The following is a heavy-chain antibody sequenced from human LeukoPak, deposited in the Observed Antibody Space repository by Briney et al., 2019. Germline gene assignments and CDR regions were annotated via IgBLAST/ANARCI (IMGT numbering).Heavy chain of an antibody. Sequence: GGSLRLSCAASGNYWMHWVRQAPGKGLVWVSHINSDGSWTSYADSVKGRFTISKDNAKNTVYLQMNNLRAEDAAVYYCVSFYETYWGRGTLVTVSS. CDR1: GNYW. V-gene: IGHV3-74*01. CDR2: INSDGSWT. CDR3: VSFYETY. D-gene: IGHD2-2*01. J-gene: IGHJ4*02.